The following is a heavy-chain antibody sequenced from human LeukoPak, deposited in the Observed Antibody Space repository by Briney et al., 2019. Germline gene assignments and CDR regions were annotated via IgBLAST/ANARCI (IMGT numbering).Heavy chain of an antibody. Sequence: GGSLRLSCAASGFTFSSYWMHWVRQTPGKGLMWVARIKSDGSTIYADSVQGRFTISRDNAKNTVYLQMNSLRVDDTAIYYCTRAITYFYGSVTYDWFDSWGQGTRVTVSS. D-gene: IGHD3-10*01. CDR3: TRAITYFYGSVTYDWFDS. V-gene: IGHV3-74*01. CDR2: IKSDGST. J-gene: IGHJ5*01. CDR1: GFTFSSYW.